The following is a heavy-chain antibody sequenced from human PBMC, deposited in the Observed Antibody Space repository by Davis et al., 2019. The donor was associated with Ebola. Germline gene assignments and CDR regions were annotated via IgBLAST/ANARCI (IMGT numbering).Heavy chain of an antibody. Sequence: PGGSLRLSCAASGFTFDDYAMHWVRQAPGKGLEWVSGISLNSGSIGYADSVKGRFTISRDNAKNSLYLQMNSLRAEDMALYYGAKGDNKWELLGVAYFDYWGQGTLVTVSS. J-gene: IGHJ4*02. CDR1: GFTFDDYA. V-gene: IGHV3-9*03. D-gene: IGHD1-26*01. CDR3: AKGDNKWELLGVAYFDY. CDR2: ISLNSGSI.